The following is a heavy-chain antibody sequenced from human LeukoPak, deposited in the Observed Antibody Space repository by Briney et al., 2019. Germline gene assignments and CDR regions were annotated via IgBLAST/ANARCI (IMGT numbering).Heavy chain of an antibody. D-gene: IGHD3-22*01. V-gene: IGHV1-18*01. CDR2: ISAYNGNT. CDR3: ARDRGKYDSSDDYYYAYYFGY. J-gene: IGHJ4*02. Sequence: ASVKVSCKASGYTLTTYGISWVRQAPGQGLEWMGWISAYNGNTIYAQKFQGRVTMTTDTSTSTAYMELRSLRSDDTAVYYCARDRGKYDSSDDYYYAYYFGYWGQGTLVTVSS. CDR1: GYTLTTYG.